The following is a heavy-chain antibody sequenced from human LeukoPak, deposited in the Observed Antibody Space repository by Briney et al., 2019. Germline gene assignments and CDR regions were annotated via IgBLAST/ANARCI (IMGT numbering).Heavy chain of an antibody. CDR3: ARVSERYYYDSSGLSDY. Sequence: GASVKVSCKASGYTFTSYGISWVRQAPGQGLEWMGWISAYNGNTNYAQKLQGRVTMTTDTSTSTAYMELRSLRSDDTAVYYCARVSERYYYDSSGLSDYWGQGTLVTVSS. V-gene: IGHV1-18*01. CDR1: GYTFTSYG. J-gene: IGHJ4*02. CDR2: ISAYNGNT. D-gene: IGHD3-22*01.